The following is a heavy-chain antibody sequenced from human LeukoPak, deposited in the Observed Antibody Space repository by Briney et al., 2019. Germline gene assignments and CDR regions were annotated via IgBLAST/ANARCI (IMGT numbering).Heavy chain of an antibody. CDR3: ARGEYSGSYSPPYYFDY. CDR1: GYTFTGYY. Sequence: ASVKVSCKASGYTFTGYYMHWVRQAPGQGLEWMGWINPDSGGTNYAQKFQGRVTMTRDTSISTAYMELSRLRSDDTAVYYCARGEYSGSYSPPYYFDYWGQGTLVTVSS. CDR2: INPDSGGT. J-gene: IGHJ4*02. D-gene: IGHD1-26*01. V-gene: IGHV1-2*02.